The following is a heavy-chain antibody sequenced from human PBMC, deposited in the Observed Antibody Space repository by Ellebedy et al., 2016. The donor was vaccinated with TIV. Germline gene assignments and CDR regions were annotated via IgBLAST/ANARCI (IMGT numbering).Heavy chain of an antibody. J-gene: IGHJ3*02. Sequence: GESLKISCAASGLTFSSHAMSWVRQAPGKGLEWVSSITGSGGNTYYADSVKGRFTISRDNSKNTLYLQMNSLSAEDTAVFYCVRDPVGVGPAFDIWGQGTMVTVSS. CDR1: GLTFSSHA. CDR3: VRDPVGVGPAFDI. D-gene: IGHD4-23*01. V-gene: IGHV3-23*01. CDR2: ITGSGGNT.